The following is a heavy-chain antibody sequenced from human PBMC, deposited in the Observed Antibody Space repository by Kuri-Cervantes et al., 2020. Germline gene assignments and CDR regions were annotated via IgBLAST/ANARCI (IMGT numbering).Heavy chain of an antibody. V-gene: IGHV3-30*18. CDR2: ISYDGSNK. D-gene: IGHD3-22*01. Sequence: GESLKISCAASGFTFSSYGMHWVRQAPGKGLEWVAVISYDGSNKYYADSVKGRFTISRDNSKNTLYLQMSSLRAEDTAVYYCAKVLSSGYYWKYYYYGMDVWGQGTTVTVSS. J-gene: IGHJ6*02. CDR3: AKVLSSGYYWKYYYYGMDV. CDR1: GFTFSSYG.